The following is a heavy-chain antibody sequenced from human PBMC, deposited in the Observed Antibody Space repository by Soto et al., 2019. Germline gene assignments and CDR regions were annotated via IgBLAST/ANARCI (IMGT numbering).Heavy chain of an antibody. CDR3: ARFVRHQLPTIDF. CDR2: MNPESRNT. D-gene: IGHD2-2*01. CDR1: GYTFTSYD. V-gene: IGHV1-8*01. Sequence: QVQLVQSGAEVKEPGASVRVSCKASGYTFTSYDINWVRQATGQGLEWMGWMNPESRNTGYAQKFQGRVTMTRNTSTSTAYMELTSLRSEDTAVYYCARFVRHQLPTIDFWGQGTLVTVSP. J-gene: IGHJ4*02.